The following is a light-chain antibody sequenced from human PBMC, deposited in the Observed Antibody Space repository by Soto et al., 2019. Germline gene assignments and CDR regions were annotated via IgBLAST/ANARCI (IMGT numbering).Light chain of an antibody. CDR1: SSDVGGYNY. Sequence: QSVLTQAASVSGCPGQSITISCTGTSSDVGGYNYVSWYQQHPGKAPKLMIYDVSNRPSGVSNRFSGSKSGNTASLTISGLQAEDEADYYCSSYTSSSTPVVFGGGTKLTVL. V-gene: IGLV2-14*01. CDR2: DVS. J-gene: IGLJ2*01. CDR3: SSYTSSSTPVV.